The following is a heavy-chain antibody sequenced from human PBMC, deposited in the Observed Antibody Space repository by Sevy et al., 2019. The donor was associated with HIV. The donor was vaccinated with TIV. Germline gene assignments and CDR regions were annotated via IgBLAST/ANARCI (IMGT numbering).Heavy chain of an antibody. Sequence: GGSLRLSCAASGFTVSSNYMSWVRQAPGKGLEWVSVIYSGGSTYYAVSVKGRFTISRDNSKNTLYLQMNSLRAEDTAVYYCARDREVYDFWSGYYGPSYGMDVWGQGTTVTVSS. CDR2: IYSGGST. D-gene: IGHD3-3*01. J-gene: IGHJ6*02. V-gene: IGHV3-53*01. CDR1: GFTVSSNY. CDR3: ARDREVYDFWSGYYGPSYGMDV.